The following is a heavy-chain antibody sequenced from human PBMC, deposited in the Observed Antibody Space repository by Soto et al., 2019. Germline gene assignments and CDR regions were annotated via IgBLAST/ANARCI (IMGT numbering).Heavy chain of an antibody. CDR3: AKGRDGYNPFDY. CDR1: GFTFISYG. J-gene: IGHJ4*02. Sequence: WGSLRLSCAASGFTFISYGIHCFRQAPFKGLEWVAVISYDGSNKYYADSVKGRFTISRDNSKNMLYLQMNSLRAEDTAVYYCAKGRDGYNPFDYWGQGTLVTVSS. CDR2: ISYDGSNK. V-gene: IGHV3-30*18. D-gene: IGHD5-12*01.